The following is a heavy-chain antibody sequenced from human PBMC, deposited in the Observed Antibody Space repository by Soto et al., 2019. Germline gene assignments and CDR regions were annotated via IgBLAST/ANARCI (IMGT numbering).Heavy chain of an antibody. CDR1: GFTFSSYA. Sequence: GGSLRLSCAASGFTFSSYAMSWVCQAPGKGLEWVSAISGSGGSTYYADSVKGRFTISRDNSKNTLYLQMNSLRAEDTAVYYCAKPLNTYYYDSSGYTFDYWGQGTLVTVSS. J-gene: IGHJ4*02. CDR2: ISGSGGST. V-gene: IGHV3-23*01. D-gene: IGHD3-22*01. CDR3: AKPLNTYYYDSSGYTFDY.